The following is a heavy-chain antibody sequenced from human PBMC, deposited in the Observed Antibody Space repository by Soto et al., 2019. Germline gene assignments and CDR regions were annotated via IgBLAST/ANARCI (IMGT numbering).Heavy chain of an antibody. CDR2: IYYSGST. CDR3: ARRYGVPAAWYFDY. V-gene: IGHV4-59*08. J-gene: IGHJ4*02. CDR1: GGSISSYY. Sequence: SETLSLTCTVSGGSISSYYWSWIRQPPGKGLEWIGYIYYSGSTNYNPSLKSRVTISVDTSKNQFSLKLSSVTAADTAVYYCARRYGVPAAWYFDYWSQGTLVTVSS. D-gene: IGHD2-2*01.